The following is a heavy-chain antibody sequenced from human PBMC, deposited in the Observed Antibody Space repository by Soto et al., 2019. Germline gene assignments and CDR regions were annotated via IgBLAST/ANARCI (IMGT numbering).Heavy chain of an antibody. J-gene: IGHJ4*02. V-gene: IGHV3-74*01. CDR2: INSDGSST. CDR3: ARDRPDVWPPADQPMFDY. Sequence: SGGSLRLSCAASGFTFSSYWMHWVRQGPGKGPVWVSRINSDGSSTDYADSVKGRFTISRDNAKNTLYLQMDSLRAEDTAVYYCARDRPDVWPPADQPMFDYWGRGTLVTVSS. D-gene: IGHD2-8*01. CDR1: GFTFSSYW.